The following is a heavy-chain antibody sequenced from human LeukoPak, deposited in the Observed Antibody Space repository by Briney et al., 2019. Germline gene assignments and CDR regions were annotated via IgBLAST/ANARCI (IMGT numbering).Heavy chain of an antibody. V-gene: IGHV4-4*07. J-gene: IGHJ2*01. CDR1: GGPTSSYY. CDR2: IYTSGST. D-gene: IGHD1-1*01. CDR3: ARGEQEHWYFDL. Sequence: PSETLSLTCTVSGGPTSSYYWSWIRQPAGKGLEWIGRIYTSGSTNYNPSLKSRVTMSVDTSKNQFSLKLSSVTAADTAVYYCARGEQEHWYFDLWGRGTLVTVSS.